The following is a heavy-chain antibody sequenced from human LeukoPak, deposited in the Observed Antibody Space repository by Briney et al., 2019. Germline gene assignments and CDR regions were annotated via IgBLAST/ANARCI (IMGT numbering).Heavy chain of an antibody. CDR2: IRYDGSNK. D-gene: IGHD3-9*01. Sequence: GGSLRLSCAASGFTFSSYGMRWVRQAPGKGLEWVAFIRYDGSNKFYADSVRGRFTISRDNSKNTLYLQMNSLRAEDTALYYCAKAAYILTGYYHFDYWGQGTLVTVSS. CDR3: AKAAYILTGYYHFDY. J-gene: IGHJ4*02. CDR1: GFTFSSYG. V-gene: IGHV3-30*02.